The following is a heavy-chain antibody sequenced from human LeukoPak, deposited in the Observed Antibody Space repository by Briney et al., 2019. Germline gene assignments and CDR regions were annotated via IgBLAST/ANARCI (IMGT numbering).Heavy chain of an antibody. V-gene: IGHV1-18*01. D-gene: IGHD5-24*01. CDR1: GGTFSSYA. Sequence: ASVKVSCKASGGTFSSYAISWVRQAPGQGLEWRGWISAYNGNTNYAQKLRGRVTMTTDTSTSTAYMELRSLRSDDTAVYYCARDLEGRWLQFFDYWGPGTLVTVSS. J-gene: IGHJ4*02. CDR3: ARDLEGRWLQFFDY. CDR2: ISAYNGNT.